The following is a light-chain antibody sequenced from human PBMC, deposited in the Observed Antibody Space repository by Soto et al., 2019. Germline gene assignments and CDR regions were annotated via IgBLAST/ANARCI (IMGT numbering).Light chain of an antibody. J-gene: IGLJ3*02. CDR3: QSHDSSLNSWV. CDR2: GNT. Sequence: QSVLTQPPSMSGAPGQRVTISCTGSSSNIGPGYDVHWYQHLPGTAPKLLIYGNTNRPSGVPDRFSGSKSGTSASLAITGLQAEDEADYYCQSHDSSLNSWVFGGGTKLTVL. CDR1: SSNIGPGYD. V-gene: IGLV1-40*01.